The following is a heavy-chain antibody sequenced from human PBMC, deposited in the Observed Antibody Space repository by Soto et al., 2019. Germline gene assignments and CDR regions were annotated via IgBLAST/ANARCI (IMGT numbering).Heavy chain of an antibody. CDR3: AKTRGYCSSTSCYRDYYYGMDV. CDR1: GFTFSSYG. Sequence: GGSLRLSCAASGFTFSSYGMHWVRQAPGKGLEWVAVISYDGSNKYYADSVKGRFTISRDNSKNTLYLQMNSLRAEDTAVYYCAKTRGYCSSTSCYRDYYYGMDVWGQGTTVTVSS. CDR2: ISYDGSNK. V-gene: IGHV3-30*18. J-gene: IGHJ6*02. D-gene: IGHD2-2*02.